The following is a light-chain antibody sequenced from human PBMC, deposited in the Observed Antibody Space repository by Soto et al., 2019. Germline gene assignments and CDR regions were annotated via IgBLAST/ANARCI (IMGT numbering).Light chain of an antibody. J-gene: IGKJ1*01. Sequence: DIVMTQSPLSLPVSPGEPASISCRSSQTLLHSNGYNYLDWYLQKPGQSPQLLISLGSDRASGVPNRCSGSGSGTVFTLKISRVEAEDVGVYYCMQSLQTPWTFGQGTNVVIK. CDR2: LGS. CDR3: MQSLQTPWT. CDR1: QTLLHSNGYNY. V-gene: IGKV2-28*01.